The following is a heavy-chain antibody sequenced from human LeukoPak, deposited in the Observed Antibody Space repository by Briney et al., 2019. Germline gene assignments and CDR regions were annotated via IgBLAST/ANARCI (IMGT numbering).Heavy chain of an antibody. V-gene: IGHV4-34*01. D-gene: IGHD5-18*01. CDR1: GGSFSGYY. CDR2: INHSGST. CDR3: ARDHGHSYGYRAYYFDY. J-gene: IGHJ4*02. Sequence: SETLSLTCAVYGGSFSGYYWSWIRQPPGKGLEWIGEINHSGSTNYNPSLKSRVTISVDTSKNQFSLKLSSVTAADTAVYYCARDHGHSYGYRAYYFDYWGQGTLVTVSS.